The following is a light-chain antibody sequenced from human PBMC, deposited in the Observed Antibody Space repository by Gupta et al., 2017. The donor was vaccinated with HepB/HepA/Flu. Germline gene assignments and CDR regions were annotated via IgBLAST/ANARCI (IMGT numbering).Light chain of an antibody. V-gene: IGKV4-1*01. CDR3: QQYYSTPQT. J-gene: IGKJ1*01. Sequence: DIVMTQSQDPLPVSLGERAPINCKSSQSVLYSSNNKNYLAWYQQKPGQPPKLLIYWASTRESGVPDRFSGSGSGTDFTLTISSLQAEDGAVYYCQQYYSTPQTFGQGTKVEIK. CDR1: QSVLYSSNNKNY. CDR2: WAS.